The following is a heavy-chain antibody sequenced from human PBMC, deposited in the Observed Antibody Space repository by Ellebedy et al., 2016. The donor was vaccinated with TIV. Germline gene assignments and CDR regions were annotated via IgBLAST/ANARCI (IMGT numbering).Heavy chain of an antibody. CDR3: SGAYGRATPRS. CDR1: GGPVSSPNYY. V-gene: IGHV4-61*03. D-gene: IGHD3-10*01. CDR2: IYSSGST. Sequence: MPGGSLRLSCTVSGGPVSSPNYYWTWIRQPPGKGLEWIGYIYSSGSTDYKPSLKTRVTISVDTSKNHFSLNLKSVTAADTAVYFCSGAYGRATPRSWGQGTLVTVSS. J-gene: IGHJ5*02.